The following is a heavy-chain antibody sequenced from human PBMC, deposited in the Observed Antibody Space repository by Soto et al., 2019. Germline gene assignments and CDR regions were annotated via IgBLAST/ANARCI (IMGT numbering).Heavy chain of an antibody. D-gene: IGHD3-22*01. Sequence: SETLSLTCTVSGGSISSSSYYWGWIRQPPGKGLEWIGSIYYSGSTYYNPSLKSRVTISVDTSKNQFSLKLSSVTAADTAVYYCARHPANYYDSSGNFDYWGQGTLVTVSS. J-gene: IGHJ4*02. CDR2: IYYSGST. V-gene: IGHV4-39*01. CDR3: ARHPANYYDSSGNFDY. CDR1: GGSISSSSYY.